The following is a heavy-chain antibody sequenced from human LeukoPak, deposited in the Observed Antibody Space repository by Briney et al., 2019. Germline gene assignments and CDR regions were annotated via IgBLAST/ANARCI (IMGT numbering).Heavy chain of an antibody. D-gene: IGHD6-13*01. J-gene: IGHJ4*02. V-gene: IGHV1-69*04. CDR3: ARVRGIAAAGTWD. CDR1: GGTFSSYA. Sequence: SVKVSCKASGGTFSSYAISWVRQAPGQGLEWMGRIIPILGIANYAQKFQGRVTITADKSTSTAYMELSSLRSEDTAVYYCARVRGIAAAGTWDWGQGTLVTVSS. CDR2: IIPILGIA.